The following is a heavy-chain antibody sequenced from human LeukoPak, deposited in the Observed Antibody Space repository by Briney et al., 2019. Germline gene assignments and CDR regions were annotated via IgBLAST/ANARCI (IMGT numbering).Heavy chain of an antibody. CDR1: GFTFSSYA. Sequence: GGSLRLSCAASGFTFSSYAMGWVRQAPGKGLEGVSAISGSGGFPSYADSVKGRFTISRDNSKNTLYLQMNSLRAEDTAVYYCASVGGGSCHSRLCGDYWGQGTLVTVSS. V-gene: IGHV3-23*01. J-gene: IGHJ4*02. D-gene: IGHD2-15*01. CDR2: ISGSGGFP. CDR3: ASVGGGSCHSRLCGDY.